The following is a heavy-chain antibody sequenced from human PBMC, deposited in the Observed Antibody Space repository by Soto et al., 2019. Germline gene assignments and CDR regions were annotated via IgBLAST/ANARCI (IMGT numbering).Heavy chain of an antibody. J-gene: IGHJ4*02. Sequence: EVQLLESGGGLVQPGGSLRLSCAASGFTFSPCAMNWVRQAPGKGLKWVSGISGSGGSRHYADSVRGRFTISRDNSKNTLFLQMNSLGAEDTAVCYCAKAALYYDSSGYSDSRYYFDSWGQGTLVTVSS. CDR2: ISGSGGSR. V-gene: IGHV3-23*01. CDR3: AKAALYYDSSGYSDSRYYFDS. D-gene: IGHD3-22*01. CDR1: GFTFSPCA.